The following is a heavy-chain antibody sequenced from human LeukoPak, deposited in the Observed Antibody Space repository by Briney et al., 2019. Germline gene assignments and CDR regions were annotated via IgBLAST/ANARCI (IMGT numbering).Heavy chain of an antibody. Sequence: SETLSLTCAVYGGSFSGYYWSWIRQPPGKGLEWIGEINHSGSTNYNPSLKSRVTISVDASKNQFSLKLSSVTAADTAVYYCARGGRFGDFDYWGQGTLVTVSS. D-gene: IGHD3-10*01. CDR2: INHSGST. CDR3: ARGGRFGDFDY. V-gene: IGHV4-34*01. J-gene: IGHJ4*02. CDR1: GGSFSGYY.